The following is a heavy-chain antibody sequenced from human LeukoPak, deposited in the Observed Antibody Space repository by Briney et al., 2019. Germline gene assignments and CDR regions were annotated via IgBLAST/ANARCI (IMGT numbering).Heavy chain of an antibody. CDR1: GFTFSSYA. D-gene: IGHD4-4*01. V-gene: IGHV3-30-3*01. CDR3: ARGAYSNANPYYYYYGMDV. CDR2: ISYDGSNK. Sequence: GGSLRLSCAASGFTFSSYAMHWVRQAPGKGLEWVAVISYDGSNKYYADSVKGRFTISRDNSKNTLYPQMNSLRAEDTAVYYCARGAYSNANPYYYYYGMDVWGQGTTVTVSS. J-gene: IGHJ6*02.